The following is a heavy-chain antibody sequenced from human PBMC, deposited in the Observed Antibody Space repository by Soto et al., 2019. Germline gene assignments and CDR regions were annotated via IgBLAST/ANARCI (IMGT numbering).Heavy chain of an antibody. J-gene: IGHJ6*02. Sequence: GGSLRLSCAASGFTFSDYYMSWIRQAPGKGLEWVSYISSSGSTIYYADSVKGRFTISRDNAKNSLYLQMNSLRAEDTAVYYCARNQLGYCSRGSCYKLYYYGMDVWGAGSTVTV. CDR1: GFTFSDYY. V-gene: IGHV3-11*01. D-gene: IGHD2-15*01. CDR2: ISSSGSTI. CDR3: ARNQLGYCSRGSCYKLYYYGMDV.